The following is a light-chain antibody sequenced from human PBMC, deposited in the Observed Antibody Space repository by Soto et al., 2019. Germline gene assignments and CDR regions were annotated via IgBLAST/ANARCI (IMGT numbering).Light chain of an antibody. CDR1: NIGNKS. J-gene: IGLJ2*01. CDR3: QVWDTSSDHRGV. V-gene: IGLV3-21*02. CDR2: DDS. Sequence: SYELTQPPSVSVAPGQTARISCGGNNIGNKSVHWYQQKPGQAPVLVVYDDSDRPSGIPEQFSGSNSGNTATLTISRVEAGDEADYYCQVWDTSSDHRGVFGGGTKVTVL.